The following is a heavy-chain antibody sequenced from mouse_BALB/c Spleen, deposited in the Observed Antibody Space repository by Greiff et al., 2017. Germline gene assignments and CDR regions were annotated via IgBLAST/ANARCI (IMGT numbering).Heavy chain of an antibody. J-gene: IGHJ2*01. CDR3: ARGDNDVDY. CDR2: ISSGGSYT. Sequence: EVQLVESGGGLVKPGGSLKFSCAASGFTFSSYDMSWVRQTPEKRLEWVATISSGGSYTYYPDSVQGRFTISRDNAKNTPYLQMSSLRSEDTAMYYCARGDNDVDYWGQGTTLTVSS. D-gene: IGHD2-4*01. V-gene: IGHV5-9-3*01. CDR1: GFTFSSYD.